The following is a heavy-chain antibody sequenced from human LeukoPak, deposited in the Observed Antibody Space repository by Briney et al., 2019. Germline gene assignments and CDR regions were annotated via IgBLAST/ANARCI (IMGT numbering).Heavy chain of an antibody. Sequence: GGSLRLSCAASGLTFSSYAMSWVRQAPGKGLEWVSAISGSGGSTYYADSVKGRFTISRDNSKNTLYLQMNSLRAEDTAVYYCAKDPSKYGGNYFDYWGQGTLVTVSS. D-gene: IGHD4-23*01. CDR3: AKDPSKYGGNYFDY. V-gene: IGHV3-23*01. CDR2: ISGSGGST. J-gene: IGHJ4*02. CDR1: GLTFSSYA.